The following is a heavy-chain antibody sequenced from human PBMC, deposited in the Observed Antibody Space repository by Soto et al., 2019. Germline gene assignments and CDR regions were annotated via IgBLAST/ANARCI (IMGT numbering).Heavy chain of an antibody. Sequence: GGSLRLSCAASGFTFSSYAINWVRQAPGKGLEWVSGISGSGGNTYYADSVEGRFTISRDNSKNTLYVQMNSLRAEDTAVYYCAKVGGYCTNGVCSGPFDYWGQGTLVTVSS. D-gene: IGHD2-8*01. V-gene: IGHV3-23*01. J-gene: IGHJ4*02. CDR1: GFTFSSYA. CDR2: ISGSGGNT. CDR3: AKVGGYCTNGVCSGPFDY.